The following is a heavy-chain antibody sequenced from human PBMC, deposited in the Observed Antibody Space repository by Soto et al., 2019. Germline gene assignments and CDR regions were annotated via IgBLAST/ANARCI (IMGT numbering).Heavy chain of an antibody. V-gene: IGHV3-21*01. CDR1: GFTFSGYT. Sequence: PGGSLRLSCAASGFTFSGYTMNWVRQAPGKGLEWVSSVSSSSNYIYYADSGKGRFTISRDNAKNSLYLQMNSLRAEDTAVYYCAREHGGSYQYFDHWGQGTLVTVSS. J-gene: IGHJ4*02. CDR2: VSSSSNYI. CDR3: AREHGGSYQYFDH. D-gene: IGHD1-26*01.